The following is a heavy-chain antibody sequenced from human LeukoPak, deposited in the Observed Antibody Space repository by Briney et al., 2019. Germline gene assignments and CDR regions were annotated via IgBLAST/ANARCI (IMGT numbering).Heavy chain of an antibody. CDR2: IIPIFGTS. CDR3: ARAPSGSYFPFDI. D-gene: IGHD1-26*01. Sequence: ASVKVSCKASGGTFSNYAISWVRQAPGQGLEWMGGIIPIFGTSNYAQKFQGRVRITADESTSTAYMEVSSLRSEDTAVYYCARAPSGSYFPFDIWGQGTMVTVSS. CDR1: GGTFSNYA. J-gene: IGHJ3*02. V-gene: IGHV1-69*13.